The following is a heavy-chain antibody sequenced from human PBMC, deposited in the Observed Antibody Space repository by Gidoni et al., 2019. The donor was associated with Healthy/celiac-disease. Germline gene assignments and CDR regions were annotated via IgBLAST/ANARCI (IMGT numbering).Heavy chain of an antibody. Sequence: QLQLQESVPGMVKPSDTLSLTCTVSGDSISSRSYYWSWIRQHPGKGLEWIGSSDYSGSTYYNPSLKSRVTISVDTSKNQFSLKLSSVAAADTAVYYCARQAIAAGGTDYWGQGTLVTVSS. V-gene: IGHV4-39*01. J-gene: IGHJ4*02. CDR1: GDSISSRSYY. CDR3: ARQAIAAGGTDY. D-gene: IGHD6-13*01. CDR2: SDYSGST.